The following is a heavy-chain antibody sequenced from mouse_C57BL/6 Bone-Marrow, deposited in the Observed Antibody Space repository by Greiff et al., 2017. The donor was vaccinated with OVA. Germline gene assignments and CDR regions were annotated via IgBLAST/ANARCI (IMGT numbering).Heavy chain of an antibody. CDR2: IDLEDGET. J-gene: IGHJ2*01. Sequence: VQLKESGAELLKPGPSVKLSCPPSGFNIKDYYMPWVKQRTEQGLEWIGRIDLEDGETKYAPKFQGKATITADTSSNTAYLQLSSLTSEDTAVYYCARGTSYYFDYWGQGTTLTVSS. CDR3: ARGTSYYFDY. V-gene: IGHV14-2*01. CDR1: GFNIKDYY.